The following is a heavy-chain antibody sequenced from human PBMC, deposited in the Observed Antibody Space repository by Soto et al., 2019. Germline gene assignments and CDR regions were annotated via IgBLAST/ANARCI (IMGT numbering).Heavy chain of an antibody. J-gene: IGHJ6*02. Sequence: QVQLVQSGAEVKKPGSSVKVSCKASGGTFSSYTISWVRQAPGQGLEWMGRIIPILGIANYAQKFQGRVTTTQDXXTSTAYMELSSLRSEDTAVYYCARDHGDYYYGMDVWGQGTTVTVSS. CDR1: GGTFSSYT. D-gene: IGHD4-17*01. CDR3: ARDHGDYYYGMDV. V-gene: IGHV1-69*08. CDR2: IIPILGIA.